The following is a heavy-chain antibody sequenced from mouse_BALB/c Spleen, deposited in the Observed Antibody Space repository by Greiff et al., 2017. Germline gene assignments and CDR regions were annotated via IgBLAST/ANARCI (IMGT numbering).Heavy chain of an antibody. CDR3: ARMDGSSWLFDY. D-gene: IGHD1-1*01. CDR2: INPNNGGT. Sequence: EVQLQQSGPELVKPGASVKIPCKASGYTFTDYNMDWVKQSHGKSLEWIGDINPNNGGTIYNQKFKGKATLTVDKSSSTAYMELRSLTSEDTAVYYCARMDGSSWLFDYWGQGTTLTVSS. CDR1: GYTFTDYN. J-gene: IGHJ2*01. V-gene: IGHV1-18*01.